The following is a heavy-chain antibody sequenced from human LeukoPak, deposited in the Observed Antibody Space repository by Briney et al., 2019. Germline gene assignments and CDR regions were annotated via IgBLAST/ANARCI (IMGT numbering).Heavy chain of an antibody. CDR1: GYTFTGYY. J-gene: IGHJ6*03. Sequence: ASVKVSCKASGYTFTGYYMHWLRQAPGQGLEWMGWINPNSGGTNYAQKFQGRVTMTRDTSISTAYMELSRLRSDDTAVYYCARGDPIQLWPPYYYYMDVWGKGTTVTVSS. D-gene: IGHD5-18*01. CDR3: ARGDPIQLWPPYYYYMDV. CDR2: INPNSGGT. V-gene: IGHV1-2*02.